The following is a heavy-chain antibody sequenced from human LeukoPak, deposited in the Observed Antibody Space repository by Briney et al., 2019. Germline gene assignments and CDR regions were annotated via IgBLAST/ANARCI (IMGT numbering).Heavy chain of an antibody. J-gene: IGHJ4*02. D-gene: IGHD2-2*01. CDR1: GFTFSSYS. Sequence: PGGSLRLSCAASGFTFSSYSMNWVRQAPGKGLGWVSSISSSSSYIYYADSVKGRFTISRDNAKNSLYLQMNSLRAEDTAVYYCATGVVPAATSFDYWGQGTLVTVSS. CDR3: ATGVVPAATSFDY. V-gene: IGHV3-21*01. CDR2: ISSSSSYI.